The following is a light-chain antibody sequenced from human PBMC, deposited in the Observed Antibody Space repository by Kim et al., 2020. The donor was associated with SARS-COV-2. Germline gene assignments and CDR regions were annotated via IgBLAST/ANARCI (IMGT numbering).Light chain of an antibody. CDR2: GAA. J-gene: IGKJ2*01. CDR1: QSINSG. Sequence: VSPGERAARSCRASQSINSGLAWFQQKPGQTPRLLIYGAATRATGIPARFSGSGSGTEFTLTISSLQSEDFVVYYCQQYNNWPLYTFGQGTKLEI. V-gene: IGKV3-15*01. CDR3: QQYNNWPLYT.